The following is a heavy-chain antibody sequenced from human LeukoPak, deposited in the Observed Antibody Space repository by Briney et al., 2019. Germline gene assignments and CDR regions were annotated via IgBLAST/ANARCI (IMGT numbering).Heavy chain of an antibody. J-gene: IGHJ6*02. Sequence: AASVKVSCKASGYTFTSYGFSWVRQAPGQGLEWMGRINPNSGVTNYAQEFQGRVTMTRHTSITTAHMELSRLRSDDTAVYYCARDRSGILGYYYNGMDVWGQGTTVTVSS. D-gene: IGHD3-10*01. CDR1: GYTFTSYG. CDR2: INPNSGVT. V-gene: IGHV1-2*06. CDR3: ARDRSGILGYYYNGMDV.